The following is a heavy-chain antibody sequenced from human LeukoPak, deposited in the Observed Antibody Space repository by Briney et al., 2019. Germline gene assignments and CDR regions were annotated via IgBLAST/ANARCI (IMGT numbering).Heavy chain of an antibody. CDR1: GYTFTSYY. CDR3: ATNAQYYYDSSGYYYNWFDP. J-gene: IGHJ5*02. V-gene: IGHV1-46*01. D-gene: IGHD3-22*01. CDR2: INPSGGAP. Sequence: ASVKVSCKASGYTFTSYYMHWVRQAPGQGLEWMGMINPSGGAPSYAQKFQGRVTITADESTSTAYMELSSLRSEDTAVYYCATNAQYYYDSSGYYYNWFDPWGQGTLVTVSS.